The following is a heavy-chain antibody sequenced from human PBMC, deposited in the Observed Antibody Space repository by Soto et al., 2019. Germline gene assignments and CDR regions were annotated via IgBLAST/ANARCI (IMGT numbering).Heavy chain of an antibody. Sequence: EVQLLESGGGLVQPGGSLRLSCAASGFTFSSYAMSWVRQAPGKGLEWVSAISGSGGSTYYADSVKGRFTISRDNSKNTLYLQMNSLRAEDTAVYYCAKDFLDDPDDPGIAAAGCFDPWGQGTLVTVSS. V-gene: IGHV3-23*01. J-gene: IGHJ5*02. CDR1: GFTFSSYA. CDR3: AKDFLDDPDDPGIAAAGCFDP. D-gene: IGHD6-13*01. CDR2: ISGSGGST.